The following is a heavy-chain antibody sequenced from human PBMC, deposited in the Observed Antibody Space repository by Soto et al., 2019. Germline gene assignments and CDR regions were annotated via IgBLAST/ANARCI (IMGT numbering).Heavy chain of an antibody. J-gene: IGHJ4*02. CDR1: GGSVNSCGHY. V-gene: IGHV4-61*08. Sequence: QLQLQESGPGLVKPSETLSLTCIVSGGSVNSCGHYWGWIRQPPGKGLEWIGYIYNRGSANYNPALDSRVTVSLDTSKYQFSMRLTSVAAADTAVYYCARDRDFYYEVGGYPVVNYWGEGTLVTVSS. CDR3: ARDRDFYYEVGGYPVVNY. CDR2: IYNRGSA. D-gene: IGHD3-22*01.